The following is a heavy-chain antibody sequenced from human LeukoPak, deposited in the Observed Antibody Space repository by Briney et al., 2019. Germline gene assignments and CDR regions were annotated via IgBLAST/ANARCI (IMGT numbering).Heavy chain of an antibody. J-gene: IGHJ5*02. CDR1: GGTFSSYA. V-gene: IGHV1-69*01. Sequence: SVKVSCKASGGTFSSYAISWVRQAPGQGLEWMGGIIPIFGTANYAQKFQGRVTITADESTSTAYMELSSLRSEDTAVYYCARGGLERGFNWFDPWGQGTLVTVSS. CDR2: IIPIFGTA. CDR3: ARGGLERGFNWFDP. D-gene: IGHD1-1*01.